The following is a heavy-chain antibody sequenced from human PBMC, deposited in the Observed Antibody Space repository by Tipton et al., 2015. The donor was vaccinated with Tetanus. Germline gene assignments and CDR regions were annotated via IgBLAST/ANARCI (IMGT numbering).Heavy chain of an antibody. CDR1: GASISNFY. CDR2: VYDSGYT. Sequence: TLSLTCTVSGASISNFYWSWIRQPPGKGLEFIGYVYDSGYTKYNPSLNSRVSMSIDMSRKQFSLTLSSVTAADTAVYYCARNREVVRQVGTTRAFDLWGQGTLVTVSA. CDR3: ARNREVVRQVGTTRAFDL. D-gene: IGHD1-26*01. J-gene: IGHJ3*01. V-gene: IGHV4-59*01.